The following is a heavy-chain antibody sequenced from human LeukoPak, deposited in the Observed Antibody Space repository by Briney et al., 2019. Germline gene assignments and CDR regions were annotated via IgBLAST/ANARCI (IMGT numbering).Heavy chain of an antibody. Sequence: PGGSLRLSCAASGFTFSNYVMSWVRQPPGKGLEWIGSIYYSGSTYYNPSLKSRVTISVDTSKNQFSLKLSSVTAADTAVYYCQTLASWGQGTLVTVSS. J-gene: IGHJ4*02. CDR1: GFTFSNYV. CDR3: QTLAS. V-gene: IGHV4-39*01. CDR2: IYYSGST.